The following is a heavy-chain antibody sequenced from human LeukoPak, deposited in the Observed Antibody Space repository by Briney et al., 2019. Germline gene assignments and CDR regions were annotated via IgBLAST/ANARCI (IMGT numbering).Heavy chain of an antibody. V-gene: IGHV3-21*01. CDR1: GFTFSNFN. CDR3: AREARIVGATDY. D-gene: IGHD1-26*01. J-gene: IGHJ4*02. Sequence: GGSLRLSCAASGFTFSNFNMNWVRQAPGKGLEWVSTISIASTRILYADSVKGRFTISRDNAKNSLYLQMNSLRAEDTAVYYCAREARIVGATDYWGQGTLVTVSS. CDR2: ISIASTRI.